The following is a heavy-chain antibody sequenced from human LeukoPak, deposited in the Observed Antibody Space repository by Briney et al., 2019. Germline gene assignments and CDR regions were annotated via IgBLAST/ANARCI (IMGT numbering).Heavy chain of an antibody. CDR1: GFTFSSYW. V-gene: IGHV3-74*01. CDR3: ARDSGSGSYSEY. D-gene: IGHD3-10*01. J-gene: IGHJ4*02. Sequence: GGSLRLSCAASGFTFSSYWMHWVCQGPGKGLVWVSRINPDGSGTSHADSVKGRFTISRDNAKNTLYLQMNSLRAEDTAVYYCARDSGSGSYSEYWGLGTLVTVSS. CDR2: INPDGSGT.